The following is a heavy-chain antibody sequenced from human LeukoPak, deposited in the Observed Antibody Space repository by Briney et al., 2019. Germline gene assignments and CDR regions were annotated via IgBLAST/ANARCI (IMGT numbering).Heavy chain of an antibody. CDR1: GGSISSGGYY. Sequence: SQTLSLTCTVSGGSISSGGYYWSCILQPPGKGLECIGYIYHSGSTYYNPSLKSRVTISVDRSKNQFSLKLSSVTAADTAVYYCARERGDDWNVGPWGQGTLVTVSS. CDR3: ARERGDDWNVGP. V-gene: IGHV4-30-2*01. D-gene: IGHD1-1*01. CDR2: IYHSGST. J-gene: IGHJ5*02.